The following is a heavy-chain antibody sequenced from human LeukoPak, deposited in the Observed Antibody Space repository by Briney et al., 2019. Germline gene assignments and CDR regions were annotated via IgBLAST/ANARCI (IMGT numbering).Heavy chain of an antibody. CDR2: INHSGST. J-gene: IGHJ4*02. Sequence: PSETLSLTCAVYGGSFSGYYWSWTRQPPGKGLEWIGEINHSGSTNYNPSLESRVTISVDTSKNQFSLKLSSVTAADTAVYYCARVGGSGSYLDYWGQGTLVTVSS. V-gene: IGHV4-34*01. CDR3: ARVGGSGSYLDY. D-gene: IGHD3-10*01. CDR1: GGSFSGYY.